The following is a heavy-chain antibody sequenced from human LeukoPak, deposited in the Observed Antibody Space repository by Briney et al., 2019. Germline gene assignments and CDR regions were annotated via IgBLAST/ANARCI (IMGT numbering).Heavy chain of an antibody. D-gene: IGHD3-16*01. CDR1: GFTFSSYA. V-gene: IGHV3-30*04. J-gene: IGHJ6*03. Sequence: GGSLRLSCAASGFTFSSYAMHWVRQAPGKGLEWVAVISYDGSNKYYADSVEGRFTISRDNSKNTLYLQMNSLRAEDTAVYYCARGLGYYYYYMDVWGKGTTVTVSS. CDR2: ISYDGSNK. CDR3: ARGLGYYYYYMDV.